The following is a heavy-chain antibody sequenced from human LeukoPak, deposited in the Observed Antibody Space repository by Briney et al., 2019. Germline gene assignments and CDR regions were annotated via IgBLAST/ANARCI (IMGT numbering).Heavy chain of an antibody. CDR2: IKSKTDGGTT. CDR1: GFTFSNAW. V-gene: IGHV3-15*05. J-gene: IGHJ4*02. D-gene: IGHD5-18*01. CDR3: TADRHGYGVPSAW. Sequence: RGSLRLSCAASGFTFSNAWMSWVRQAPGKGLEWVGRIKSKTDGGTTDYAAPVKGRFIISRDDSKNTPYLQMTSLTAQDIAVYYGTADRHGYGVPSAWGGGGTLVTV.